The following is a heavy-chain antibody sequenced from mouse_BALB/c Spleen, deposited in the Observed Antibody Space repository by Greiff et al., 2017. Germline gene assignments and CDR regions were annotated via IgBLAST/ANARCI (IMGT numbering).Heavy chain of an antibody. CDR2: INPSSGYT. Sequence: VKLMESAAELARPGASVKMSCKASGYTFTSYTMHWVKQRPGQGLEWIGYINPSSGYTEYNQKFKDKTTLTADKSSSTAYMQLSSLTSEDSAVYYCARRELLRRWFAYWGQGTLVTVSA. V-gene: IGHV1-4*02. D-gene: IGHD1-1*01. J-gene: IGHJ3*01. CDR3: ARRELLRRWFAY. CDR1: GYTFTSYT.